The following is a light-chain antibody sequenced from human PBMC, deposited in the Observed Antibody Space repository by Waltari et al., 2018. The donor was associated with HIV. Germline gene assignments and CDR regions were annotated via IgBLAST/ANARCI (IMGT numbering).Light chain of an antibody. CDR3: LQTYNTPLT. J-gene: IGKJ3*01. CDR1: RNIHKF. V-gene: IGKV1-39*01. CDR2: AAS. Sequence: DIQMTQSPPSLSASVGDRVILTCRASRNIHKFLNWFQQKPEKAPELLILAASTLHSGVSSRFSGSGSGTDFTLTINSLQREDFATYYCLQTYNTPLTFGPGTKLDF.